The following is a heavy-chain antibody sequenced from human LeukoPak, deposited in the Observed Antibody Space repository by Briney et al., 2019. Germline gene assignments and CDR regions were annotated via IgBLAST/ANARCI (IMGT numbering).Heavy chain of an antibody. CDR2: INHSGST. CDR3: VRGLGSYYVDY. D-gene: IGHD1-26*01. CDR1: GGSFSGYY. J-gene: IGHJ4*02. V-gene: IGHV4-34*01. Sequence: SETLSLTCAVYGGSFSGYYWSWIRQPPGKGLEWIGEINHSGSTNYNPSLKSRVTISVDTSKNQFSLKLSSVTAADTAVYYCVRGLGSYYVDYWGQGTLVTVSS.